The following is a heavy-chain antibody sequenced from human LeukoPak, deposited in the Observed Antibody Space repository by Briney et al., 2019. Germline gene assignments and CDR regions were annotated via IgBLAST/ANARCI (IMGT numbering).Heavy chain of an antibody. CDR2: ISSSSSYI. D-gene: IGHD1-26*01. Sequence: GGSLRLSCAASGFTFGSYNMNWVRQAPGKGLEWVSSISSSSSYIYYADSVKGRFTISRDNAKNSLYLQMNSLRAEDTAVYYCARDLSVGAKPDLGFDYWGQGTLVTVSS. V-gene: IGHV3-21*01. CDR3: ARDLSVGAKPDLGFDY. J-gene: IGHJ4*02. CDR1: GFTFGSYN.